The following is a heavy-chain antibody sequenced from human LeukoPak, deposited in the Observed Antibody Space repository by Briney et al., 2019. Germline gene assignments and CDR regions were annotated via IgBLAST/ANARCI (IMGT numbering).Heavy chain of an antibody. J-gene: IGHJ4*02. CDR3: ARDGYYRSGSYYTFDY. V-gene: IGHV3-23*01. D-gene: IGHD3-10*01. CDR2: ISGSGGST. CDR1: GFTFSSYA. Sequence: GGSLRLSCAASGFTFSSYAMSWVRQAPGKGLEWVSAISGSGGSTYYADSVKGRFTISRDNSKNTLYLQMNSLRAEDTAVYYCARDGYYRSGSYYTFDYWGQGTLVTVSS.